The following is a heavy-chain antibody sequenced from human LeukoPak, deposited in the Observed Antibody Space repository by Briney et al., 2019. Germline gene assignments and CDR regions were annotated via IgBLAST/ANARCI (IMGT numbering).Heavy chain of an antibody. CDR3: ASFLYYYDSSIYQRYFDY. Sequence: GGSLRLSCAASGFTISSNYMNSVRQAPGKGLEWVSIIYSGGNTHYADSVKGRFTISRDNSQNTLYLQMNSLRPEDTAVYYCASFLYYYDSSIYQRYFDYWGQGTLVTVSS. D-gene: IGHD3-22*01. CDR2: IYSGGNT. J-gene: IGHJ4*02. CDR1: GFTISSNY. V-gene: IGHV3-53*01.